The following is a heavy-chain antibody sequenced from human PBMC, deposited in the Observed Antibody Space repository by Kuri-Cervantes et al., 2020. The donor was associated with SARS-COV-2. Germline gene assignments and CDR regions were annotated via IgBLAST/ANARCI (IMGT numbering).Heavy chain of an antibody. CDR3: ARGEGVRGLMGLFLWRGAGPLDF. CDR2: SNPNSGGT. CDR1: GYTFTGYY. D-gene: IGHD3-10*01. Sequence: ASVKVSCKASGYTFTGYYMHWVRQAPGQGLEWMGWSNPNSGGTNYAQKFQGWVTMTRDTSISTVYMELSRLRSDDTAVYYCARGEGVRGLMGLFLWRGAGPLDFWGQGTLVTVSS. V-gene: IGHV1-2*04. J-gene: IGHJ4*02.